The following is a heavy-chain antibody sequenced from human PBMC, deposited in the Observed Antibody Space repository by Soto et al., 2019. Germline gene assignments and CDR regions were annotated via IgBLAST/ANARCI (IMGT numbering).Heavy chain of an antibody. CDR3: ARAIRSRYAMDV. CDR2: INPITGDT. V-gene: IGHV1-2*02. D-gene: IGHD3-16*01. J-gene: IGHJ6*01. CDR1: RYRFAGHY. Sequence: GSSVKLPWEARRYRFAGHYMRWVRQAPGRGPAWIAWINPITGDTNYAQNVQGRVSMTRNTSITTAYMDLSSLIYPDTAVYYCARAIRSRYAMDVGGQGTTVTVSS.